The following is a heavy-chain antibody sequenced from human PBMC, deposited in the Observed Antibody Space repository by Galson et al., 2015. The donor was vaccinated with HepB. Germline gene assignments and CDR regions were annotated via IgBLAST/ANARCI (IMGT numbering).Heavy chain of an antibody. D-gene: IGHD3-16*01. V-gene: IGHV3-11*04. CDR1: GFTFSDYY. CDR3: ARSYNYYYMDV. J-gene: IGHJ6*03. Sequence: SLRLSCAASGFTFSDYYMKWIRQAPGKGLEWVSYITGGSPTMYYADSVKGRFTISRDSAKNSLYLQMNSLRAEDTAVYYCARSYNYYYMDVWGEGTTVTVSS. CDR2: ITGGSPTM.